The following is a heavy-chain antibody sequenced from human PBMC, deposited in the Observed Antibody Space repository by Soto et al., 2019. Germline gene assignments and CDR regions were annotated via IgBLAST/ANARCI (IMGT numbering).Heavy chain of an antibody. D-gene: IGHD3-10*01. CDR2: IYYSGST. CDR1: GGSISSGGYY. V-gene: IGHV4-31*03. J-gene: IGHJ4*02. Sequence: QVQLQESGPGLVKPSQTLSLTCTVSGGSISSGGYYWSWIRQHPGKGLEWIGYIYYSGSTYYNPSLKSRVTISVDTSKNQFSLKLSSVTAADTAVYYCASQRSRDSVRGVIDYWGQGTLVTVSS. CDR3: ASQRSRDSVRGVIDY.